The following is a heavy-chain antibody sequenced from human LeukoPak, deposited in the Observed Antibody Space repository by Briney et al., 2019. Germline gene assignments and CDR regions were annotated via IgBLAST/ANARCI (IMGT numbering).Heavy chain of an antibody. CDR1: GYTFTSYY. V-gene: IGHV1-46*01. Sequence: ASVKVSCKASGYTFTSYYMHWVRQAPGQGLEWMGIINPSGGSTSYAQKFQGRVTITADESTSTAYMELSSLRSEDTAVYYCARDLARSPPGVWGQGTTVTVSS. D-gene: IGHD1-26*01. J-gene: IGHJ6*02. CDR3: ARDLARSPPGV. CDR2: INPSGGST.